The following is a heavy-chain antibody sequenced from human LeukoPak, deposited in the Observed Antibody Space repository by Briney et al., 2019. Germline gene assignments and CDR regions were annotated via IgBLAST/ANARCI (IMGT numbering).Heavy chain of an antibody. D-gene: IGHD6-13*01. Sequence: PGGSLRLSCAASGFTFSRYWMHWVRQAPGKGLVWVSRINGDESTTNYADSVKGRFTISRDNAKNTLYLQMSSLRAEDTAVYYCARVDVGSSWYIDYWGQGTLATVSS. V-gene: IGHV3-74*01. CDR2: INGDESTT. J-gene: IGHJ4*02. CDR1: GFTFSRYW. CDR3: ARVDVGSSWYIDY.